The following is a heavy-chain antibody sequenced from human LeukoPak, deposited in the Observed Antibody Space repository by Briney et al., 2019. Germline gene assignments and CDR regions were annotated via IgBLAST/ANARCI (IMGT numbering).Heavy chain of an antibody. D-gene: IGHD3-3*01. V-gene: IGHV3-7*01. CDR3: AREGQYDFWSGLKWFDP. J-gene: IGHJ5*02. CDR2: IKHDGSEK. Sequence: PGESLRLSCAASGCTFSTAWMSWVRQAPGKGLEWVANIKHDGSEKNFVDSVKGRFTISRDNANNSMFLQIKNVRDEDTATYYCAREGQYDFWSGLKWFDPWGQGTLVIVSS. CDR1: GCTFSTAW.